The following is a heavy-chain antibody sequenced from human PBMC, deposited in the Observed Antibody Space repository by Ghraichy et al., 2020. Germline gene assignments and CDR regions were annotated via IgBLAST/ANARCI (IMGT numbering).Heavy chain of an antibody. CDR1: GYTFTTYD. V-gene: IGHV1-8*01. Sequence: ASVKVSCKASGYTFTTYDINWVRQATGHGLEWMGWMNPNSGNTGYAQKFQGRVTMTRNTSISTAYMEVSSLRFEDTAVYYCARGVALRNSGNWFDPWGQGTLVTVSS. J-gene: IGHJ5*02. D-gene: IGHD1-7*01. CDR3: ARGVALRNSGNWFDP. CDR2: MNPNSGNT.